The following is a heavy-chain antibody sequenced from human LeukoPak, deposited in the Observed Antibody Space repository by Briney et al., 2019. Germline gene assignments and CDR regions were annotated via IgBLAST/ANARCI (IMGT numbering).Heavy chain of an antibody. Sequence: GGSLRLSCAASEFTFGSFAISWVRQAPGKGLEWVSYIRGGGAVTHYADSVKGRFTVSRDNPKSTLYLQMNSLRAEDTAVYYCAKCAQSYGNDAFDIWGQGTMVTVSS. CDR1: EFTFGSFA. D-gene: IGHD3-16*01. CDR3: AKCAQSYGNDAFDI. CDR2: IRGGGAVT. V-gene: IGHV3-23*01. J-gene: IGHJ3*02.